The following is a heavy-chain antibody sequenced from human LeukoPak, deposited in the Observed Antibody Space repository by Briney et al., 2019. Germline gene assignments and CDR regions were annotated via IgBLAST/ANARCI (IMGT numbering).Heavy chain of an antibody. V-gene: IGHV1-3*01. D-gene: IGHD4-17*01. Sequence: ASVKVSCKDSGYTFTSYAMHWVRQAPGQRLEWMGWINAGNGNTKYSQKFQGRVTITRDTSASTAYMELSSLRSEDTAVYYCARVWLRGPVNTRLTDYGDYAEGYFDYWGQGTLVTVSS. CDR2: INAGNGNT. CDR3: ARVWLRGPVNTRLTDYGDYAEGYFDY. J-gene: IGHJ4*02. CDR1: GYTFTSYA.